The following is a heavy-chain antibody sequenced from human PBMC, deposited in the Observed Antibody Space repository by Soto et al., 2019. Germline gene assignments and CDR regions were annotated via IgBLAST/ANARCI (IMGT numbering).Heavy chain of an antibody. CDR1: GFRFDSYA. CDR2: ISGSGDFT. V-gene: IGHV3-23*01. Sequence: GGSLRLSCAASGFRFDSYAMAWVRQAPGKGLEWVSSISGSGDFTEYADSVKGRFTLSRDNSKNTLYLQMNSLRAEDTAVYYCSNERLWLPHDYWGQGTLVTVSS. J-gene: IGHJ4*02. D-gene: IGHD5-18*01. CDR3: SNERLWLPHDY.